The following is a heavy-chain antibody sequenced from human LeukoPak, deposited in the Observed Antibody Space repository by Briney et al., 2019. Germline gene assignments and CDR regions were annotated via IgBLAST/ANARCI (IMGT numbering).Heavy chain of an antibody. D-gene: IGHD2-2*02. V-gene: IGHV4-34*01. CDR2: INHSGST. Sequence: PSETLSLTCAVYGGSFSGYYWSWLRQPPGKGLEWIGEINHSGSTNYNPSLKSRVTISVDRFKNQFSLKLSSVTAADTAVYYCARAIPFTDYWGQGTLVTVSS. CDR3: ARAIPFTDY. CDR1: GGSFSGYY. J-gene: IGHJ4*02.